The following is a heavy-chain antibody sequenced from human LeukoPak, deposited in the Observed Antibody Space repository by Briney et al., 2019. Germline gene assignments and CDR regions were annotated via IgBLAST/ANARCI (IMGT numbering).Heavy chain of an antibody. V-gene: IGHV3-30*18. Sequence: PGRSLRLSCAASGFTFRSYGMHWVRQAPGKGLEWVAVISYDGSNKYYADSVKGRFTISRDNSKDTLYLQMNSLRAEDTAVYYCAKEGSDDYWGQGTLVTVSS. J-gene: IGHJ4*02. CDR2: ISYDGSNK. CDR3: AKEGSDDY. CDR1: GFTFRSYG.